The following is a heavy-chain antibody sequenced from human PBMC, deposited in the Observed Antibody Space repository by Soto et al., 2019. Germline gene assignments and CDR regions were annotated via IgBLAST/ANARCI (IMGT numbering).Heavy chain of an antibody. V-gene: IGHV3-33*01. CDR3: ARADYDSSGYVDF. CDR2: LWYDGNTK. Sequence: PGGSMRLSCAACGFTFSTYGMHWVRQAPGRGLEWVAVLWYDGNTKYYGDSVKGRFTISRDSSKNTLYLHMNSLRAEDTAVYYCARADYDSSGYVDFWGQGTLVTVSS. D-gene: IGHD3-22*01. CDR1: GFTFSTYG. J-gene: IGHJ4*02.